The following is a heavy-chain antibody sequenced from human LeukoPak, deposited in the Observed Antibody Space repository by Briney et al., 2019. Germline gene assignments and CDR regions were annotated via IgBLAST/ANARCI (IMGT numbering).Heavy chain of an antibody. CDR2: IIPILGIA. Sequence: SVKVSCKASGGTFSSYTISWVRQAPGQGLEWMGRIIPILGIANYAQKFQGRVTTTADKSTSTAYMELSSLRSEDTAVYYCASAGVPAAIFYYYYMDVWGKGTTVTVSS. D-gene: IGHD2-2*02. CDR3: ASAGVPAAIFYYYYMDV. V-gene: IGHV1-69*02. J-gene: IGHJ6*03. CDR1: GGTFSSYT.